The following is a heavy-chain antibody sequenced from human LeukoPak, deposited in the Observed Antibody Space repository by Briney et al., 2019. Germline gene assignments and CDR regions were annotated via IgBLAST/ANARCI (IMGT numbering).Heavy chain of an antibody. V-gene: IGHV3-23*01. Sequence: GGSLRLSCAASGFTFSSYAMNWVRQAPGKGLEWVSAISGSGGNTYYAESVKGRFTISRDNSKNTLYLHMNSLRAEDTALYYCAREGPRGNSQFDYWGQGTLVTVSS. D-gene: IGHD2/OR15-2a*01. CDR1: GFTFSSYA. CDR2: ISGSGGNT. J-gene: IGHJ4*02. CDR3: AREGPRGNSQFDY.